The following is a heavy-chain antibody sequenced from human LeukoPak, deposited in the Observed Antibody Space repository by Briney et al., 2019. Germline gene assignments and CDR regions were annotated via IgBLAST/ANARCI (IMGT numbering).Heavy chain of an antibody. CDR1: GASISGGTYY. CDR2: IYYTGST. CDR3: ARRGGSGRAFDY. J-gene: IGHJ4*02. D-gene: IGHD1-26*01. V-gene: IGHV4-39*01. Sequence: PSETLSLTCSVSGASISGGTYYWGWMRQPPGKGLEGIGSIYYTGSTYDNPSLKSRVTISVNTSQNQFSLKLSSVTAADTAVYYCARRGGSGRAFDYWGQGTLVTVSS.